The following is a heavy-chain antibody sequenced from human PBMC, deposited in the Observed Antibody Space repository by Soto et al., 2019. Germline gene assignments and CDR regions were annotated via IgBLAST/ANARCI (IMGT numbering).Heavy chain of an antibody. D-gene: IGHD1-26*01. Sequence: ASVKVSCKASGYSFTSFGVNWVRQAPGQGLEWMGWVNAYNGNTNYAQKFQGRVTMTADSSTSTAYMEVRSLRSDDTAVYYCARDLAKGGGSAGFDYWGQGTLVTVSS. CDR2: VNAYNGNT. CDR3: ARDLAKGGGSAGFDY. J-gene: IGHJ4*02. V-gene: IGHV1-18*01. CDR1: GYSFTSFG.